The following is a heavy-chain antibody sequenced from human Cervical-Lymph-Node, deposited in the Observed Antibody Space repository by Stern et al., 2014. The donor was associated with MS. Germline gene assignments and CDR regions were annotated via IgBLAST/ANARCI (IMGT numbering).Heavy chain of an antibody. D-gene: IGHD6-19*01. Sequence: VQLVESGAEVKKPGASVKGSCKASGYTLTNYYMHWARQAPGQGLAWMGIINPSGGSTSYAQKFQGRVTMTRDTSTSTVYMELSSLRSEDTAVYYCAREVAGHRLGMMDVWGQGTTVTVSS. CDR3: AREVAGHRLGMMDV. CDR2: INPSGGST. V-gene: IGHV1-46*01. CDR1: GYTLTNYY. J-gene: IGHJ6*02.